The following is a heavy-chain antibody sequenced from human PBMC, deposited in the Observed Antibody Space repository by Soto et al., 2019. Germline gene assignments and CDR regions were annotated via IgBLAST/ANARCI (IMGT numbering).Heavy chain of an antibody. CDR1: GFTFSSYA. J-gene: IGHJ4*02. V-gene: IGHV3-23*01. CDR2: ISGSGGST. D-gene: IGHD3-3*01. Sequence: PGGSMRLSCAASGFTFSSYAMSWVRQDPGKGLEWVSAISGSGGSTYYADSVKGRFTISRDNSKNTLYLQMNSLRAEDTAVYYCAKDRVINDLSDFWGGYGVYYFDYGGQGPRVTVSS. CDR3: AKDRVINDLSDFWGGYGVYYFDY.